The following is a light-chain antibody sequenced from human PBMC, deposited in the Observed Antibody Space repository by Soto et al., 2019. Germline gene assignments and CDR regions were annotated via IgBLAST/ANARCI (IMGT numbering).Light chain of an antibody. CDR3: SSWDDSLSGVV. V-gene: IGLV1-47*01. Sequence: QSVLTQPPSASGTPGQRVTLSCSGSSSNIGGRNYVFWYQQLPRTAPKLLIYRTDQRPSGVPDRFSASKSGTSASLAISGLRSEDEGDYYCSSWDDSLSGVVFGGGTQLTVL. CDR1: SSNIGGRNY. J-gene: IGLJ2*01. CDR2: RTD.